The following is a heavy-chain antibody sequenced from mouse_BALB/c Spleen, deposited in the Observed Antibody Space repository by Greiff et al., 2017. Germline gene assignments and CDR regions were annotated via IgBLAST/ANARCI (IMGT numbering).Heavy chain of an antibody. CDR3: ARNRHGSVDY. CDR1: GFTFSSYG. V-gene: IGHV5-6-3*01. CDR2: INSNGGST. D-gene: IGHD1-1*01. J-gene: IGHJ4*01. Sequence: EVQLVESGGDLVKPGGSLKLSCAASGFTFSSYGMSWVRQTPDKRLELVATINSNGGSTYYPDSVKGRFTISRDNAKNTLYLQMSSLKSEDTAMYYCARNRHGSVDYWGQGTSVTVSS.